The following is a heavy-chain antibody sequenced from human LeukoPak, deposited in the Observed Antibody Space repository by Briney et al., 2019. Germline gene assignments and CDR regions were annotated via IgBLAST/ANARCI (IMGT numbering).Heavy chain of an antibody. J-gene: IGHJ6*03. CDR3: ARGVRYFDPLGYYMDV. CDR2: IYTSGST. V-gene: IGHV4-4*07. CDR1: GGSISSYY. Sequence: PSETLSLTCTVSGGSISSYYWSWIRQPAGKGLEWIGRIYTSGSTNYNPSLKSRVTMSVDTSKSQFSLKLRSVTAADTAVYYCARGVRYFDPLGYYMDVWGKGTTVTVSS. D-gene: IGHD3-9*01.